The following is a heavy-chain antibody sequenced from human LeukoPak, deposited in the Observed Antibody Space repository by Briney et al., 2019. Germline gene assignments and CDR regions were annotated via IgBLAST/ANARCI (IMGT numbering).Heavy chain of an antibody. CDR1: GYTFTNYA. Sequence: ASVKVSCKASGYTFTNYAMNWVRQAPGQGLEWMGYINTFTGSPTYARGFTGRFVFSLDTSVSTAYLQISSLKAEDTAVYYCARDGVVVVITEEYYYGMDVWGQGTTVTVSS. V-gene: IGHV7-4-1*02. CDR3: ARDGVVVVITEEYYYGMDV. J-gene: IGHJ6*02. CDR2: INTFTGSP. D-gene: IGHD3-22*01.